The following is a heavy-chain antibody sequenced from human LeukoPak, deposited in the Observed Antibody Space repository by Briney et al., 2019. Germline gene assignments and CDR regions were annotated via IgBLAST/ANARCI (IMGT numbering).Heavy chain of an antibody. CDR3: VKKGQADDYGNPD. J-gene: IGHJ4*02. D-gene: IGHD4-17*01. CDR1: GFTFSSYS. Sequence: GGSLRLSCAASGFTFSSYSMNWVRQAPGKGLEWVSSITGGADSTYLADSVKGRFTISRDNSKNTVYLQMNSLRADDTAVYYCVKKGQADDYGNPDWGQGALVTVSP. V-gene: IGHV3-23*01. CDR2: ITGGADST.